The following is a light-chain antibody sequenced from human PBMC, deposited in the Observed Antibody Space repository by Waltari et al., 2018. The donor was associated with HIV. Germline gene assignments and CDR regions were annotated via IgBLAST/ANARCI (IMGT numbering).Light chain of an antibody. CDR2: DVT. CDR1: SSDVGGYNY. Sequence: HSALTQPASVSGSPGQSITISCTGTSSDVGGYNYVSWYQQHPGKAPKLMIYDVTKRPSGVSNRFSCSKSGNTASLTISGLQAEDEADYYCCSYAGSSIPVVFGGGTKLTVL. J-gene: IGLJ3*02. CDR3: CSYAGSSIPVV. V-gene: IGLV2-23*02.